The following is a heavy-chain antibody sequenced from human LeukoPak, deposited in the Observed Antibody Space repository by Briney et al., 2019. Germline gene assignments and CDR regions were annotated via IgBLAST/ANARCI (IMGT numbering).Heavy chain of an antibody. J-gene: IGHJ4*02. CDR2: VSNDGTEK. V-gene: IGHV3-30-3*01. D-gene: IGHD5-24*01. CDR3: ARDGGDGYNDLDY. Sequence: PGGSLRLSCAASGFTFSSYAIHWVRQAPGKGLECVAVVSNDGTEKYYADSAKGRFTISRDNSKNTLYLQMNSLRTEDTAVYYCARDGGDGYNDLDYWGQGTLVTVSS. CDR1: GFTFSSYA.